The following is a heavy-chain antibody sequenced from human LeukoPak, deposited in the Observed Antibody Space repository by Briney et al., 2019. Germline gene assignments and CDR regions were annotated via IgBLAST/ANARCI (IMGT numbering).Heavy chain of an antibody. Sequence: KSSETLSLTCTVSGGSISSSSYYWGWIRQPPGKGLEWIGSIYYSGSTYYNPSLKSRVTISVDTSKNQFSLKLSSVTAADTAVYYCARGGVSYGAYYYYYMDVWGKGTTVTVSS. D-gene: IGHD4/OR15-4a*01. CDR2: IYYSGST. J-gene: IGHJ6*03. CDR1: GGSISSSSYY. CDR3: ARGGVSYGAYYYYYMDV. V-gene: IGHV4-39*07.